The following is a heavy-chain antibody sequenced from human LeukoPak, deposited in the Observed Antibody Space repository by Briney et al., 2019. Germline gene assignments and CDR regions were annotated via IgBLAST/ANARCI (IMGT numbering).Heavy chain of an antibody. D-gene: IGHD1-14*01. CDR2: IKQDGSEK. Sequence: PGGSLRLSCAASGLTFSSYWMSWGRQAPGKGLEWVANIKQDGSEKYYVDSVKGRFTISRDNAKSSLYLQMNSLRAEDTAVYYCAGGDLTGGQGTLVTVSS. V-gene: IGHV3-7*04. J-gene: IGHJ1*01. CDR3: AGGDLT. CDR1: GLTFSSYW.